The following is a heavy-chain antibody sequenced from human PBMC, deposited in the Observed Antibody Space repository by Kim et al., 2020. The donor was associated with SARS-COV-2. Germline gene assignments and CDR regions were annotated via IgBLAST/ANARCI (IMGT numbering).Heavy chain of an antibody. V-gene: IGHV3-48*03. CDR3: ATPASTDGWYFDY. D-gene: IGHD6-19*01. Sequence: GGSLRLSCAASGFRFSNYEMNWVCQTPGKGLEWISYISSISRSIYYADPVRGRFTISRDNAKNSLYLQMNSLRAEDTAVYYCATPASTDGWYFDYWGRGTLVTVSS. CDR1: GFRFSNYE. J-gene: IGHJ4*02. CDR2: ISSISRSI.